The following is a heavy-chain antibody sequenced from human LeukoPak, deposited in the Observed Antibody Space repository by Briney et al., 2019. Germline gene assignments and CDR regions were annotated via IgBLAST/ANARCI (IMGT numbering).Heavy chain of an antibody. J-gene: IGHJ3*02. CDR1: GYTFTGYY. CDR2: INPNSGGT. Sequence: ASVKVSCKASGYTFTGYYMHWVRQAPGQGLEWMGWINPNSGGTNYAQKFQGRVTMTRDTSISTAYMELSRLRSDDTAVYYCARDLNGYYDSSGHDAFDIWGQGTMVTVSS. CDR3: ARDLNGYYDSSGHDAFDI. D-gene: IGHD3-22*01. V-gene: IGHV1-2*02.